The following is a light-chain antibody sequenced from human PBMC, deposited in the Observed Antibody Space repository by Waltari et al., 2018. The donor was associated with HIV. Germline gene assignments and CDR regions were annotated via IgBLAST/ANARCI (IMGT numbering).Light chain of an antibody. CDR2: EVS. Sequence: QSALTQPAPVSGSPGQSITISRTGTSSAVGSYNLVSWYQQHPGKAPKLTIYEVSKRPSGVSNRFHGSKSGNTASLTIAGLQAEDEADYYCCSYAGTSTYVAFGGGTKLTVL. CDR1: SSAVGSYNL. J-gene: IGLJ2*01. CDR3: CSYAGTSTYVA. V-gene: IGLV2-23*02.